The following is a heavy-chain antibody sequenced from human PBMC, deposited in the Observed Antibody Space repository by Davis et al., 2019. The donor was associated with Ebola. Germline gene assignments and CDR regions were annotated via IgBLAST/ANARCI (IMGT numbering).Heavy chain of an antibody. CDR3: ARGDSYYDPSGFYAGPEAPDH. V-gene: IGHV1-18*04. CDR1: GYTFTSYG. Sequence: AASVKVSCKASGYTFTSYGISWVRQAPGQGLEWMGWISAYNGNTNYAQKLQGRVTMTTDTSTSTAYMELRSLRSDDTAVYYCARGDSYYDPSGFYAGPEAPDHWGQGTLVSVSS. D-gene: IGHD3-22*01. J-gene: IGHJ4*02. CDR2: ISAYNGNT.